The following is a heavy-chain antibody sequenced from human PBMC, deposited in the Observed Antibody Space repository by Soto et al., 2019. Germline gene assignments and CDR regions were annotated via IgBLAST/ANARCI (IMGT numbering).Heavy chain of an antibody. CDR2: VSAAGGTT. D-gene: IGHD2-8*02. J-gene: IGHJ3*01. Sequence: QVQLVESGGGVVPLGRSLKLSWQASEFTSVTLGRTGSGQAPARGLEWVAVVSAAGGTTYYADSVKGRLTLSRDNSRNTLSLQMNSLTSVDTAVYYCTREGTGRLRYAFDVWGQGTVVTVSS. CDR3: TREGTGRLRYAFDV. CDR1: EFTSVTLG. V-gene: IGHV3-30*03.